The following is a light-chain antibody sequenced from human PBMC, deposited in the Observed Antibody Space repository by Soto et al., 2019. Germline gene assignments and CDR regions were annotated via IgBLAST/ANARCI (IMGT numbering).Light chain of an antibody. Sequence: DIQMTPSPSSLSASVGDRVTITCRASQSISNYLNWYQQKPGKAPKVLIYGASSLQSGVPSRFSGSGSGTSFTLTISSLQPEDFAIYYCQQSYSSPPTFGQGTKVDIK. CDR1: QSISNY. V-gene: IGKV1-39*01. J-gene: IGKJ1*01. CDR3: QQSYSSPPT. CDR2: GAS.